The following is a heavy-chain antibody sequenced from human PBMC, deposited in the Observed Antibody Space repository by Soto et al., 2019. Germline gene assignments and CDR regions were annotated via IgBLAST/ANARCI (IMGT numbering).Heavy chain of an antibody. Sequence: EVQLVESEGGLVQRGGSLRLSCAASGFTFNYDWMHWVRQAPGQGLVWVSHIHSDGSTTTYADSVKGRFTISRDNAKNTLYLQMTSLRAEDTAVYYCVRGDKGGFDLWGQGTTVTVSS. CDR2: IHSDGSTT. V-gene: IGHV3-74*01. CDR3: VRGDKGGFDL. D-gene: IGHD2-21*02. CDR1: GFTFNYDW. J-gene: IGHJ3*01.